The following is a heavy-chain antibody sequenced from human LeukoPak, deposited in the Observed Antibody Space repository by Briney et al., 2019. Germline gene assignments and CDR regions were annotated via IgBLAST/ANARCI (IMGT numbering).Heavy chain of an antibody. CDR3: ASVRGYSGYDFLYGMDV. CDR2: ISAYNGNT. CDR1: GGTFSSYA. V-gene: IGHV1-18*01. D-gene: IGHD5-12*01. J-gene: IGHJ6*02. Sequence: GASVKVSCKASGGTFSSYAISWVRQAPGQGLEWMGWISAYNGNTNYAQKLQGRVTMTTDTSTSTAYMELRSLRSDDTAVYYCASVRGYSGYDFLYGMDVWGQGTTVTVSS.